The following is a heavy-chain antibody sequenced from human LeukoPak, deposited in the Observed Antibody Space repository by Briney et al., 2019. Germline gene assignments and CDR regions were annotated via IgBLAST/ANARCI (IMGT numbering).Heavy chain of an antibody. CDR2: IKQDGSEK. CDR1: GFTFSSYW. J-gene: IGHJ6*03. Sequence: PGGSLRLSCAASGFTFSSYWMSWVRQAPGKGLEWVANIKQDGSEKYYVDSVKGRFTISRDNAKNSLYLQMNSLRAEDTAVYYCAREEYSSSWYVDYYYYYMDVWGKGTTVTVSS. V-gene: IGHV3-7*01. CDR3: AREEYSSSWYVDYYYYYMDV. D-gene: IGHD6-13*01.